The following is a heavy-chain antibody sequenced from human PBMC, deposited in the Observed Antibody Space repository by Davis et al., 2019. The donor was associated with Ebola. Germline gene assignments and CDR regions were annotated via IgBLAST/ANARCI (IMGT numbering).Heavy chain of an antibody. CDR1: GFTFSSYW. CDR3: ARDRGMVSISDY. Sequence: GGSLRLSCAASGFTFSSYWMTWVRQAPGKGLEWVANIKQDGSEKYYVDSVKGRFTISRDNAKNSLYLQMNSLRAEDTGVYYCARDRGMVSISDYWGQGTLVTVSS. V-gene: IGHV3-7*01. D-gene: IGHD3-10*01. CDR2: IKQDGSEK. J-gene: IGHJ4*02.